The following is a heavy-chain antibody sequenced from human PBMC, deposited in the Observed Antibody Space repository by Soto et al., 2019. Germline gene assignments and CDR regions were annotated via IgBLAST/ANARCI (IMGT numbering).Heavy chain of an antibody. V-gene: IGHV4-4*07. J-gene: IGHJ5*02. CDR2: IYTSGST. CDR1: GGSISSYY. Sequence: SETLSLTCTVSGGSISSYYWSWIRQPAGKGLEWIGRIYTSGSTNYNPSLKSRVTMSVDTSKNQFSLKLSSVTAADTAVYYCARDSSPRITMVRGVIVWFDPWGQGTLVTASS. CDR3: ARDSSPRITMVRGVIVWFDP. D-gene: IGHD3-10*01.